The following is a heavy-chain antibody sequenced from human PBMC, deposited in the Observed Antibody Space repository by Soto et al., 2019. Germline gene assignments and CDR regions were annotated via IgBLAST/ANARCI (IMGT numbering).Heavy chain of an antibody. Sequence: SETLSLTCTVSGYSISSGYHWAWIRQPPGKGLEWLGSVHYSGNTYYNPSLKSRLTISVDKSKNQFSLKLSSVTAADTAVYYCARDPSYSSSSDYYYYGMDVWGQGTTVTVSS. CDR2: VHYSGNT. D-gene: IGHD6-6*01. CDR3: ARDPSYSSSSDYYYYGMDV. V-gene: IGHV4-38-2*02. J-gene: IGHJ6*02. CDR1: GYSISSGYH.